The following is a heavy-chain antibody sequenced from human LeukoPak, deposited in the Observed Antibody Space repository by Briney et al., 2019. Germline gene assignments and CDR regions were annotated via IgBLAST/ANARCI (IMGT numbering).Heavy chain of an antibody. CDR2: IIPILGIA. D-gene: IGHD5-12*01. J-gene: IGHJ4*02. CDR1: GYTFTSYG. CDR3: AGADVDIVATPTYYFDY. V-gene: IGHV1-69*04. Sequence: SVKVSCKASGYTFTSYGISWVRQAPGQGLEWMGRIIPILGIANYAQKFEGRVTITADKSTSTAYMELSSLRSEDTAVYYCAGADVDIVATPTYYFDYWGQGTLVTVSS.